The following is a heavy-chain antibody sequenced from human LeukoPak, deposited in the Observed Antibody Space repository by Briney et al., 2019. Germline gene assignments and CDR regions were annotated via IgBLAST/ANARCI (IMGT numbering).Heavy chain of an antibody. Sequence: SNTLSLTCTLSGRSIRSYHESCFPQPPEKALEWIAYTHDNGKSNYTLSLKSRVAISLDTSKNQFSLRLTSVTAADTALYYCVRHRGYLADWYFDLWGRGTLVTVSS. V-gene: IGHV4-59*08. CDR1: GRSIRSYH. CDR2: THDNGKS. J-gene: IGHJ2*01. D-gene: IGHD3-22*01. CDR3: VRHRGYLADWYFDL.